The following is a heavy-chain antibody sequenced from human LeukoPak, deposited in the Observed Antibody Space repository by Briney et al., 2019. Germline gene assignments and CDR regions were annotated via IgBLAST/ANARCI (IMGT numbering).Heavy chain of an antibody. CDR1: GFTFRNYY. D-gene: IGHD1-26*01. Sequence: WGSLTLTCAASGFTFRNYYMTWIRQAPGKGLEWVSYISASGDTIYYGESVRGRFTISRDNAKNSLYLDMNTLKAEDTAVYYCARDPSWEILSYFDYWGQGTLATVSS. J-gene: IGHJ4*02. CDR2: ISASGDTI. CDR3: ARDPSWEILSYFDY. V-gene: IGHV3-11*04.